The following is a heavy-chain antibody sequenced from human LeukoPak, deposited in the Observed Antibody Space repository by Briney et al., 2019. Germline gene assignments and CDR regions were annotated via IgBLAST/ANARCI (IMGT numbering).Heavy chain of an antibody. CDR1: GFTFSSNW. CDR3: ARELRFGDAFDI. D-gene: IGHD3-10*01. J-gene: IGHJ3*02. CDR2: ISSSSSTI. V-gene: IGHV3-48*02. Sequence: EAGGSLRLSCAASGFTFSSNWMHWVRQAPGKGLEWVSYISSSSSTIYYADSVKGRFTISRDNAKNSLYLQMNSLRDEDTAVYYCARELRFGDAFDIWGQGTMVTVSS.